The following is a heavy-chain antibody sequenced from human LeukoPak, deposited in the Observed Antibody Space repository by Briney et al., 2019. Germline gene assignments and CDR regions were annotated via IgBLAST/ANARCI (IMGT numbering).Heavy chain of an antibody. Sequence: SETLSLTCTVSGGSISSSSYYWGWIRQPPGKGLEWIGSIYYSGSTYYNPSLKSRVTISVDTSKNQFSLKLSSVTAADTAVYYCARQRVVRGVLNWFDPWGQGTLVTVSS. CDR3: ARQRVVRGVLNWFDP. CDR2: IYYSGST. D-gene: IGHD3-10*01. J-gene: IGHJ5*02. V-gene: IGHV4-39*01. CDR1: GGSISSSSYY.